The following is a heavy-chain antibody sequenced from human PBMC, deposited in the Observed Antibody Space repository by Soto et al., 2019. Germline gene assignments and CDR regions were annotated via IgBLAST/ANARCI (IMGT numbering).Heavy chain of an antibody. CDR3: ARADYDTSGYYFDY. CDR1: GFTLSSYS. D-gene: IGHD3-22*01. CDR2: INSDGSST. V-gene: IGHV3-74*01. Sequence: GGSLRLSCAASGFTLSSYSMHWVRQPPGKGLVWVSRINSDGSSTSYADSVKGRFTISRDNAKNTLYLQMNSLRDEDTAVYYCARADYDTSGYYFDYWGQGALVTVSP. J-gene: IGHJ4*02.